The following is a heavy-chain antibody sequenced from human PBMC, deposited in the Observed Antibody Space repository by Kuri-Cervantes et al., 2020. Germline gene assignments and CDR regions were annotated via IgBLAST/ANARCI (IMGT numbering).Heavy chain of an antibody. V-gene: IGHV4-4*02. CDR3: ASWDSSSWYRYFDY. D-gene: IGHD6-13*01. CDR2: IYNNGRT. CDR1: GGSISSSNW. Sequence: SETLSLTCAVSGGSISSSNWWSWVRQPPGKGLEWIGSIYNNGRTYYNSPLKSRVTISVEKSKNQFSLKLSSVTAADTAVYYCASWDSSSWYRYFDYWGQGTLVTVSS. J-gene: IGHJ4*02.